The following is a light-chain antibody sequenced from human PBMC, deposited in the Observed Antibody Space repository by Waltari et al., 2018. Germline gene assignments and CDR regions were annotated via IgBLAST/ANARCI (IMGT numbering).Light chain of an antibody. V-gene: IGKV3-20*01. CDR2: GAS. Sequence: EHVLTQSPASLSVSPGERATLSCRARQSVGSNSLAWYQHKPGQAPRLLIYGASRRATGIPDRLSGSGSETDFTLTINRLEPEDFAVYHCQQYGSSPPYSFGQGTKLEIK. CDR3: QQYGSSPPYS. J-gene: IGKJ2*03. CDR1: QSVGSNS.